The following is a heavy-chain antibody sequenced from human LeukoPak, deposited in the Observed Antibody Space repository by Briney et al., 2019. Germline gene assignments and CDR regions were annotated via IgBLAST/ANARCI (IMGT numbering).Heavy chain of an antibody. CDR1: GFTFDDYA. D-gene: IGHD6-19*01. CDR2: ISWNSGRI. J-gene: IGHJ4*02. Sequence: GGSLRLSCAASGFTFDDYAMHWVRQAPGKGLEWVSGISWNSGRIGYADSVKGRFTISRDNAKNSLYLQMNNLRPEDTALYYCAKDMGALAGQIDYWGQGTLVTVSS. V-gene: IGHV3-9*01. CDR3: AKDMGALAGQIDY.